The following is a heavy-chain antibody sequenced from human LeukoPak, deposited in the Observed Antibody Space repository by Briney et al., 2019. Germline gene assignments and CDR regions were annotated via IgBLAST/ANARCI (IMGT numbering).Heavy chain of an antibody. CDR2: INTNTGNP. J-gene: IGHJ6*02. V-gene: IGHV7-4-1*02. Sequence: ASVKVSCKASGYTFTSYAMNWVRQAPGQGLEWMGWINTNTGNPTYAQGFTGRFVFSLDTSVSTAYLQWSSLKASDTAMYYCARRAYSSHVGNLYYGMDVWGQGTTVTVSS. CDR1: GYTFTSYA. D-gene: IGHD5-12*01. CDR3: ARRAYSSHVGNLYYGMDV.